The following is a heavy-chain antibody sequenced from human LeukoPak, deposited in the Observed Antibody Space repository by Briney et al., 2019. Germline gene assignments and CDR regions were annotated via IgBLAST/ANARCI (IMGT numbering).Heavy chain of an antibody. J-gene: IGHJ4*02. Sequence: GGSLRLSCAASGFTFSSYGMHWVRQAPGKGLEWVAVIWYDGSNKYYADSVKGRFTISRDNSKNTLYLQVNSLRAEDTAVYYCAKPRNYYDSEYYFDYWGQGTLVTVSS. CDR2: IWYDGSNK. D-gene: IGHD3-22*01. V-gene: IGHV3-33*06. CDR3: AKPRNYYDSEYYFDY. CDR1: GFTFSSYG.